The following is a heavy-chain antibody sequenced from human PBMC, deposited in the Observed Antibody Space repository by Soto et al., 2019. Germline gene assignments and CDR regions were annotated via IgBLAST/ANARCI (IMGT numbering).Heavy chain of an antibody. CDR3: ARKLLWFGESQEYYYYGMEV. CDR2: IDPSDSYT. Sequence: GESRRISCKGSGYSFPSYWISLVRQMPGKGREWMGRIDPSDSYTNYSPSFQGHVTISADKSISTAYLQWSSLKASDTAMYYCARKLLWFGESQEYYYYGMEVWGQGTTVTVSS. V-gene: IGHV5-10-1*01. CDR1: GYSFPSYW. D-gene: IGHD3-10*01. J-gene: IGHJ6*02.